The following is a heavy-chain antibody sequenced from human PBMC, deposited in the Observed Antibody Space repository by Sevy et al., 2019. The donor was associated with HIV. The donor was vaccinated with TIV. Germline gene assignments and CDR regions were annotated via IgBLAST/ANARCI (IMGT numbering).Heavy chain of an antibody. CDR2: FDPEDGDT. D-gene: IGHD3-22*01. V-gene: IGHV1-24*01. CDR1: GYTLTKLD. CDR3: TTMEYYQNIIGSSSGDY. J-gene: IGHJ4*02. Sequence: ASVKVSCKVSGYTLTKLDMHWVRQAPGKGLEWMGGFDPEDGDTFYAQKLQGRVTMTEDTSTDTAYMELSCLRSEDTAVYYCTTMEYYQNIIGSSSGDYWGQGTLVTVSS.